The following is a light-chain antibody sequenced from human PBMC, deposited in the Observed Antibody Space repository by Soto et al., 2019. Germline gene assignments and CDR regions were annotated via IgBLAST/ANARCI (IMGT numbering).Light chain of an antibody. V-gene: IGKV3-11*01. CDR2: EAS. J-gene: IGKJ2*01. Sequence: EIVLTQSPATLSLSPGERATLSCRASQSVRNYLVWYQQKPGPAPRLLIYEASKRATGIPARFSGSGSGTNFTLTISSLEPDDFAGDYCPQRINWHYTFGQETKLEIK. CDR1: QSVRNY. CDR3: PQRINWHYT.